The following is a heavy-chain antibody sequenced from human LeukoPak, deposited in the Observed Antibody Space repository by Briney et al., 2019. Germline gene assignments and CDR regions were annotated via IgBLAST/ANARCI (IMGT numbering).Heavy chain of an antibody. CDR2: STGNNGDR. CDR1: GYSFTSYG. CDR3: ARIRSISGVLYSPIPNYFYYAMDV. Sequence: ASVKVSCKASGYSFTSYGISWVRQAPGQGLEWMGWSTGNNGDRHYVEKFRGRVTMTTDTATSTAYMELRSLGSDDTAVYYCARIRSISGVLYSPIPNYFYYAMDVWGQGTTVTVSS. D-gene: IGHD3-3*01. V-gene: IGHV1-18*01. J-gene: IGHJ6*02.